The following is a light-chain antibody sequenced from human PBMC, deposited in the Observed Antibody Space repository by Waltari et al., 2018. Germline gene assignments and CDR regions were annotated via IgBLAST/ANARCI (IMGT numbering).Light chain of an antibody. CDR3: QQGNSFPPT. Sequence: DIQMTQSPSSGAASVGDRVTITCRASQGISSWLAWYQQKPGSAPKVLIYSASTLQTGVPSRFSGSGSGTDFTLTIDSLQPEDFATYYCQQGNSFPPTFGQGTKVEIK. CDR1: QGISSW. V-gene: IGKV1-12*01. CDR2: SAS. J-gene: IGKJ1*01.